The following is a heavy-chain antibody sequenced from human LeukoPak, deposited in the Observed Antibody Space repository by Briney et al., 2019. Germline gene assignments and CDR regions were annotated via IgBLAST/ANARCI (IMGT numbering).Heavy chain of an antibody. D-gene: IGHD4-11*01. V-gene: IGHV1-69*13. Sequence: SVKVSCKASGGTFTSYAISWVRQAPGQGLEWMGGIIPIFGTANYAQKFQGRVTITADESTSTAYMELSSLRSEDTAVYYCASYSRDWFDPWGQGTLVTVSS. CDR2: IIPIFGTA. J-gene: IGHJ5*02. CDR3: ASYSRDWFDP. CDR1: GGTFTSYA.